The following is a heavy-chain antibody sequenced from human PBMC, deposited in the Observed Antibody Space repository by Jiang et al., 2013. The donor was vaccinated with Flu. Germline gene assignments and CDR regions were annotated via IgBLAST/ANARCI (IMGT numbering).Heavy chain of an antibody. Sequence: QLVESGGGVVQPGGSLRLSCVASGFTFSRYGMHWVRQAPGKGLEWVAFIRYDGSNKYYADSVKGRLTISRDNSKNTLYLQMNSLRAEDTAVYYCAKVGDRVFGEITRLHPWGQGTLVTVSS. J-gene: IGHJ5*02. CDR3: AKVGDRVFGEITRLHP. CDR2: IRYDGSNK. CDR1: GFTFSRYG. V-gene: IGHV3-30*02. D-gene: IGHD3-3*01.